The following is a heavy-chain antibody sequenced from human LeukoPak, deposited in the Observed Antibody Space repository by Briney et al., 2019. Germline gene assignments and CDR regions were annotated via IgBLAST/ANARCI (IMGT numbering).Heavy chain of an antibody. J-gene: IGHJ6*02. D-gene: IGHD3-10*01. CDR2: IYSGGST. V-gene: IGHV3-53*01. CDR3: ARDLYGSGSYYYSYSGMDV. CDR1: GFTVSSYY. Sequence: AGGSLRLSCAASGFTVSSYYMSWVRQAPGKGLEWVSVIYSGGSTYYAASVKGRFTISRDNSKHPLYLQMNSPRAEDTAVYYSARDLYGSGSYYYSYSGMDVWGQGTTVTVSS.